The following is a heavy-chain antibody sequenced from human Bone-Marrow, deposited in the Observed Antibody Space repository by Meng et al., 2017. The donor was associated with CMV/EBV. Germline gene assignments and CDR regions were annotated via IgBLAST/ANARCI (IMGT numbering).Heavy chain of an antibody. CDR3: AKGGAAIRD. Sequence: GESLKISCAASGFTFSSYWMHWVRQAPGKGLVWVSRINSDGSSTSYADSVKGRFTISRDNAKNTLYLQMNSLRAEDTAVYYCAKGGAAIRDWGQGTLVTVSS. V-gene: IGHV3-74*01. D-gene: IGHD2-2*02. J-gene: IGHJ4*02. CDR1: GFTFSSYW. CDR2: INSDGSST.